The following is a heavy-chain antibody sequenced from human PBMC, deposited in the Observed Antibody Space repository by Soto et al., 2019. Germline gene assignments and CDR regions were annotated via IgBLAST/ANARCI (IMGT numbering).Heavy chain of an antibody. CDR2: IYSGGST. Sequence: EVQLVETGGGLIQPGGSLRLSCAASGFTVSSNYMSWVRQAPGKGLEWVSVIYSGGSTYYADSVNGRFTISRDNSKNTMYLQMNSLRAEDTAVYYCARGPGSGSYYYYYGMDVWGQGTTVTVSS. J-gene: IGHJ6*02. V-gene: IGHV3-53*02. CDR3: ARGPGSGSYYYYYGMDV. CDR1: GFTVSSNY. D-gene: IGHD3-3*01.